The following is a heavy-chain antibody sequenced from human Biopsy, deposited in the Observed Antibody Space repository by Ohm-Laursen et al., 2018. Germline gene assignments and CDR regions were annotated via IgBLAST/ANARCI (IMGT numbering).Heavy chain of an antibody. CDR1: GFTFSDYW. J-gene: IGHJ3*02. Sequence: LSLTCAASGFTFSDYWMSWVRQAPGKGLEWVGRIKNEIDGGTTDYAAPVKGRFTILRDDSKNMLFLQMDSLKTEDTAVYYCTHHYDASDDVFDIWGQGTVVTVSS. D-gene: IGHD3-22*01. CDR3: THHYDASDDVFDI. V-gene: IGHV3-15*01. CDR2: IKNEIDGGTT.